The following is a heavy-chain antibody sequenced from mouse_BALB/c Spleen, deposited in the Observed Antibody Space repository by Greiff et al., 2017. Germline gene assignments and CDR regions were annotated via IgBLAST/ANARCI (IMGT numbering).Heavy chain of an antibody. V-gene: IGHV1-53*01. CDR2: INPGSGGT. Sequence: QVQLQQSGAELVKPGASVKLSCKASGYTFTSYYMYWVKQRPGQGLEWIGEINPGSGGTNYNEKFKGKATLTADKSSSTAYMQLSSLTSDDSAVYFCARVGSSLYYYAMDYWGQGTSVTVSS. D-gene: IGHD1-1*01. CDR1: GYTFTSYY. J-gene: IGHJ4*01. CDR3: ARVGSSLYYYAMDY.